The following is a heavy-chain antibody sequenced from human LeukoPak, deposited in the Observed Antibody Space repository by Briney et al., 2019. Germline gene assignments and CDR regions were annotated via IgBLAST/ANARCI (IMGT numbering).Heavy chain of an antibody. CDR1: GYTFTSYY. V-gene: IGHV1-46*01. CDR2: INPSGGST. Sequence: ASAKVSCKASGYTFTSYYMHWVRQAPGQGLEWMGIINPSGGSTSYAQKFQGRVTMTRDTSTSTVYMELSSLRSEDTAVYYCARDRAIFGVVNSNWFDPWGQGTLVTVSS. CDR3: ARDRAIFGVVNSNWFDP. D-gene: IGHD3-3*01. J-gene: IGHJ5*02.